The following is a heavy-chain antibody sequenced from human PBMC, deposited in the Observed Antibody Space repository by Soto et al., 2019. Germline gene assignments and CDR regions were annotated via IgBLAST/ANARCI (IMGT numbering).Heavy chain of an antibody. CDR1: GGSISSSNW. J-gene: IGHJ4*02. D-gene: IGHD2-15*01. V-gene: IGHV4-4*02. Sequence: QVQLQESGPGRVKHSETLYLTCAVSGGSISSSNWWSWVRQTPGKGLEWIGEIYHSGSTNYNPSLKSRVTISLDKSKNQFSLSLTSMTAADTAVYYCARREGDCRGGSCPFYHDWGQGTLVTASS. CDR2: IYHSGST. CDR3: ARREGDCRGGSCPFYHD.